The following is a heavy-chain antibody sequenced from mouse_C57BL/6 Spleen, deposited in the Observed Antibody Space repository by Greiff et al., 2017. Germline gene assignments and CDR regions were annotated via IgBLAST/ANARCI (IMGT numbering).Heavy chain of an antibody. Sequence: QVQLKQPGAELVKPGASVKLSCKASGYTFTSYWMHWVKQRPGQGLEWIGMIHPNSGSTNYNEKFKSKATLTVDKSSSTAYMQLSSLTSEDSAVYYCARSRSGHFDDWGQGTTLTVSS. CDR3: ARSRSGHFDD. J-gene: IGHJ2*01. CDR2: IHPNSGST. V-gene: IGHV1-64*01. CDR1: GYTFTSYW.